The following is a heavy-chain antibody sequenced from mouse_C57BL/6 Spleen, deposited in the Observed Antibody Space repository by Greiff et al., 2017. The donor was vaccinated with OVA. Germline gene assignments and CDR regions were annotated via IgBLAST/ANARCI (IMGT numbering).Heavy chain of an antibody. V-gene: IGHV5-17*01. D-gene: IGHD1-1*01. CDR3: ARGGGSSYEYFDV. Sequence: DVQLVESGGGLVKPGGSLKLSCAASGFTFSDYGMHWVRQAPEKGLEWVAYISSGSSTIYYADTVKGRFTISRDNAKNTLFLQMTSLRSEDTAMYYCARGGGSSYEYFDVWGTGTTVTVSS. CDR1: GFTFSDYG. CDR2: ISSGSSTI. J-gene: IGHJ1*03.